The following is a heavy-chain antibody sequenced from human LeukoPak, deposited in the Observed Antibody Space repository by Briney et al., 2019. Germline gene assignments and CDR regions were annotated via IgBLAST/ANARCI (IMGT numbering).Heavy chain of an antibody. J-gene: IGHJ4*02. CDR1: GFTFRNYG. V-gene: IGHV3-33*01. Sequence: GGSLRLSCVASGFTFRNYGMHWIRQAPGKGLEWVSVIFYDGSKKYYADFVKGRFTISRDNSKNVVYLQMDSLRAEDTGFYYCARSLGETTFDWWGQGTLVTVPS. CDR3: ARSLGETTFDW. D-gene: IGHD3-16*01. CDR2: IFYDGSKK.